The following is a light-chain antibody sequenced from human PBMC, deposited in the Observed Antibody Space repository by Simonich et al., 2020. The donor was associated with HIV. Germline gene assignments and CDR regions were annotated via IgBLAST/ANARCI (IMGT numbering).Light chain of an antibody. CDR1: SSDVGGYKY. V-gene: IGLV2-14*01. Sequence: QSALTQPASVSGSPGQSITISCTGTSSDVGGYKYVSWYQQHPGKAPKLMIYEVKKRISGVSNRFSGSKSGNTASLTSSGLQAEDEADYYCNSYTSSSPWVFGGGTKLTVL. CDR3: NSYTSSSPWV. J-gene: IGLJ3*02. CDR2: EVK.